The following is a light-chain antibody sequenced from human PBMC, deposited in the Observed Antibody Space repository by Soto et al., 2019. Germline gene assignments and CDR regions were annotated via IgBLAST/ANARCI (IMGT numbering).Light chain of an antibody. CDR2: DND. CDR1: SSNIGNHY. Sequence: QSVLTQPPSVSAAAGQKVTISCSGSSSNIGNHYVSWYQQFQGTAPKRLIYDNDKRPSGIPDRFSGSKSGTSATLAIAGLQTGDEADYYCATWDTSLSGSVVGTGTKRTVL. V-gene: IGLV1-51*01. CDR3: ATWDTSLSGSV. J-gene: IGLJ1*01.